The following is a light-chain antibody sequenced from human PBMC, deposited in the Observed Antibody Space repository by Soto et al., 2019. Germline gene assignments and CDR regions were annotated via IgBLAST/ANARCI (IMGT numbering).Light chain of an antibody. CDR2: DAS. CDR1: QTIGSW. Sequence: DIQMTQSPSTLSASVGDRVTVTCRASQTIGSWLAWYQQKPGRAPKLLIFDASSLESGVPSRFSGNGSGTEFTLTISGLQPDDCASYYGQQLSRYPSTFGGGTKVEIK. J-gene: IGKJ4*02. V-gene: IGKV1-5*01. CDR3: QQLSRYPST.